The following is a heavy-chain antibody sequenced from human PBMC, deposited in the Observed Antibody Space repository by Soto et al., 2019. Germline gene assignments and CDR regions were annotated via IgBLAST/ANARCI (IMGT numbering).Heavy chain of an antibody. V-gene: IGHV4-59*01. CDR2: VHSGGTT. J-gene: IGHJ5*02. D-gene: IGHD6-13*01. Sequence: QVQLQESGPGLVKTSETLSLTCTVSGGPFGGYYWSWIRQPPGKGLEWIGYVHSGGTTRYNPSLETRVTMSIDTSTNQFSLSLSSVTAADSGVYFCAKGVMASSWYNWFAPWGQGTLVAVTS. CDR3: AKGVMASSWYNWFAP. CDR1: GGPFGGYY.